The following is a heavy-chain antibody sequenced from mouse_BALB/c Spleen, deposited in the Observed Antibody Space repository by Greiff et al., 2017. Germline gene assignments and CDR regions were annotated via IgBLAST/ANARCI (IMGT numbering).Heavy chain of an antibody. D-gene: IGHD2-4*01. J-gene: IGHJ3*01. V-gene: IGHV2-2*02. Sequence: VKVVESGPGLVQPSQSLSITCTVSGFSLTSYGVHWVRQSPGKGLEWLGVIWSGGSTDYNAAFISRLSISKDNSKSQVFFKMNSLQANDTAIYYCARGGDYDRFAYWGQGTLVTVSA. CDR1: GFSLTSYG. CDR2: IWSGGST. CDR3: ARGGDYDRFAY.